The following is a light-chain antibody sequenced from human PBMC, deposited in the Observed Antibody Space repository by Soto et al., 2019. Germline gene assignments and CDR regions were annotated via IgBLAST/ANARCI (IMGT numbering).Light chain of an antibody. CDR1: QAISNY. CDR3: QQSYSTPVT. CDR2: AAD. Sequence: DLQMTQSPSSLSASVGDRVTITCRATQAISNYLNWYQQKPGQAPRLLIYAADNMQAGVPSRFRGTGSGTDFSLTISSLQPEDFGTYYCQQSYSTPVTFGGGTRVEIK. V-gene: IGKV1-39*01. J-gene: IGKJ4*01.